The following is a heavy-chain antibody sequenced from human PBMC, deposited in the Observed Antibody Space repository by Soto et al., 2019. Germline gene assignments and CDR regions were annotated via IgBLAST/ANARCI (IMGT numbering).Heavy chain of an antibody. V-gene: IGHV1-18*01. Sequence: ASVKVSCKASGYTFTSYGISWVRQAPGQGLEWMGWISAYNGNTSYAQKLQGRVTMTTDTSTSTAYMELRSLRSDDTAVYYCAGRGRDYYDSSGYLAPNDAFDIWGQGTMVT. CDR3: AGRGRDYYDSSGYLAPNDAFDI. J-gene: IGHJ3*02. CDR1: GYTFTSYG. D-gene: IGHD3-22*01. CDR2: ISAYNGNT.